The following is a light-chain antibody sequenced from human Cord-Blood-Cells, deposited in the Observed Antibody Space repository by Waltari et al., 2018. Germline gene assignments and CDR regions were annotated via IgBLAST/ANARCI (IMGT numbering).Light chain of an antibody. CDR3: QQSYSTPWT. V-gene: IGKV1-39*01. CDR2: AAS. J-gene: IGKJ1*01. Sequence: DIQTTQSPSSLSASVGDRVTIPCRASQSISSYLNWYQQKPGKAPKLLIYAASSLQSGVPSRFSGSGSGTDFTLTISSLQPEDFATYYCQQSYSTPWTFDQGTKVEIK. CDR1: QSISSY.